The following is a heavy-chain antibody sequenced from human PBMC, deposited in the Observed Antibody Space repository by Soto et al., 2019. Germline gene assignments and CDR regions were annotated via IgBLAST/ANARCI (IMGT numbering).Heavy chain of an antibody. D-gene: IGHD2-15*01. J-gene: IGHJ3*02. CDR3: APHVSCSGGSCQYDAFAI. CDR1: GFTVSSHA. Sequence: EEQVLESGGGLVQPGGSLRLSCEGSGFTVSSHAMTWIRQAPGKGPEWVSTITADGGTYYADSVKGRFAMSRDNSESTLYLQMNSVGADDMAAYFCAPHVSCSGGSCQYDAFAIRGQGTMVTVSS. CDR2: ITADGGT. V-gene: IGHV3-23*01.